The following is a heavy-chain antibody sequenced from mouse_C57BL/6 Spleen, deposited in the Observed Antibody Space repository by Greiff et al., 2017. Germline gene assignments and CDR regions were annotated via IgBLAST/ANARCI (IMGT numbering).Heavy chain of an antibody. D-gene: IGHD3-1*01. CDR2: IRNKANILAT. J-gene: IGHJ2*01. V-gene: IGHV6-6*01. Sequence: EVKVEESGGGLVQPGGSMKFPCAVSGFTFSDAWMDWVRQSPEKGFEWVAEIRNKANILATYYAESVKGRFTIARDESKSNIYLRMYSLRAEDTDFYYCTKPLGLQDGVFDYWGQGTTLTVSS. CDR1: GFTFSDAW. CDR3: TKPLGLQDGVFDY.